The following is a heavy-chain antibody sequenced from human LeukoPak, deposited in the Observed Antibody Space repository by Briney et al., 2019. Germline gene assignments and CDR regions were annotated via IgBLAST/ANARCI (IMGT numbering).Heavy chain of an antibody. CDR2: IHYSGST. V-gene: IGHV4-59*08. CDR3: ARHISSGGTYAHFDY. J-gene: IGHJ4*02. Sequence: SETLSLTCTVSGSMYNYYWSWIRQTPGKGLEWIGYIHYSGSTNYNPSLKSRVTMSLDTSKNQVSLKLNSVTAADTAVYYCARHISSGGTYAHFDYWGQGTLVTVSS. CDR1: GSMYNYY. D-gene: IGHD1-26*01.